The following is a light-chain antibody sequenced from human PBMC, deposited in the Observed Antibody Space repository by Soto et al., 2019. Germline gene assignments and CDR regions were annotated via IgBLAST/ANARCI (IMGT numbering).Light chain of an antibody. CDR3: QQRDSLPWT. CDR2: DAS. CDR1: QSVSTY. J-gene: IGKJ1*01. V-gene: IGKV3-11*01. Sequence: EIVLTQSPAALSLSPVERATLSCRASQSVSTYLAWYQQKPGQAPRLLIYDASAMPSGIPPRFSGSGSGTHFTLTISGLQPEDFAVYYCQQRDSLPWTFGQGTKVDIK.